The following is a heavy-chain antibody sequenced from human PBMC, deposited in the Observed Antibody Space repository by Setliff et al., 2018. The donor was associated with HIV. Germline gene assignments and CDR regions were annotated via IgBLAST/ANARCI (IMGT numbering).Heavy chain of an antibody. CDR1: GFTFNNNA. J-gene: IGHJ1*01. V-gene: IGHV3-23*01. CDR3: ATGGYYDSFRN. CDR2: ISQSGATT. Sequence: GSLRLSCAASGFTFNNNAMSWVRQAPGKGLEWVSGISQSGATTYYADSVKGRFTISRDNSKDTLYLQMNSLRAEDTAVYYCATGGYYDSFRNWGQGTLVTVSS. D-gene: IGHD3-22*01.